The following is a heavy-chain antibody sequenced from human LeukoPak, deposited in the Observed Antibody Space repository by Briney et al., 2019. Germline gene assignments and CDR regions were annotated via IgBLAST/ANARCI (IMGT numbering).Heavy chain of an antibody. Sequence: GGSLRLSCAASGFTFSSYSMNWVRQAPGKGLEWVSSISSSSSYIYYADSVKGRFTISRDNSKSTLYLQMNSLRADDTAVFYCAKGEQGVDYWGRGTLVTVSP. J-gene: IGHJ4*02. CDR2: ISSSSSYI. V-gene: IGHV3-21*04. CDR3: AKGEQGVDY. CDR1: GFTFSSYS. D-gene: IGHD1/OR15-1a*01.